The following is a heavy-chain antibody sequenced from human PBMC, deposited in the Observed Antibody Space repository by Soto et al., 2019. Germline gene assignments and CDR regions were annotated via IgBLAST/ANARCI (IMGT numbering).Heavy chain of an antibody. J-gene: IGHJ4*02. D-gene: IGHD1-26*01. Sequence: QLQLQESGPGLVKPSETLSLTCSVSGGSISSGSYYWGWIRQPPGKDLEWIGSIYYTGGSYYNPSLKSRVTISVDTSKNHFSLKLRSVTAADTAVYYCARQVGAGNYFDYWGQGTLVTVSS. CDR2: IYYTGGS. CDR1: GGSISSGSYY. V-gene: IGHV4-39*01. CDR3: ARQVGAGNYFDY.